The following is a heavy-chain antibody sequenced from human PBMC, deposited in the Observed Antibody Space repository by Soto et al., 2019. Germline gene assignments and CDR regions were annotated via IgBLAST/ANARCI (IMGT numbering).Heavy chain of an antibody. V-gene: IGHV1-69*12. D-gene: IGHD2-15*01. CDR3: ARAPQWSPTWYSYGLDV. CDR2: IFPVFGTA. CDR1: GGTFSNVA. J-gene: IGHJ6*02. Sequence: QVQLVQSGAEMKKPGSLVKVSCKASGGTFSNVAIAWVRQAPGQGLEWMGGIFPVFGTATYAQKFRGRVIIVADESTNTTYMELNSLTSEDKALYYCARAPQWSPTWYSYGLDVWGQGTSVIVSS.